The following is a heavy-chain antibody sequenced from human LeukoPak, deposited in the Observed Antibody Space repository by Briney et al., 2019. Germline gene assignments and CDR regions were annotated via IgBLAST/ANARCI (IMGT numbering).Heavy chain of an antibody. D-gene: IGHD3-10*01. CDR2: IKQDGSEK. J-gene: IGHJ4*02. CDR1: GFTFSSYW. V-gene: IGHV3-7*01. CDR3: ARGSSYSGSYDYFDY. Sequence: GGSLRLSCAASGFTFSSYWMSWVRQAPGKGLEWVANIKQDGSEKYYVDSVKGRFTISRDNAKNSLYLQMNSLRAEDTAVYYCARGSSYSGSYDYFDYWGQGTLVTVSS.